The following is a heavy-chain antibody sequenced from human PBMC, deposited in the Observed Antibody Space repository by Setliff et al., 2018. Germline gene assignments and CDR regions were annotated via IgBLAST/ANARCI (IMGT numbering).Heavy chain of an antibody. D-gene: IGHD1-26*01. CDR1: GGTFSSYG. Sequence: GASVKVSCKASGGTFSSYGISWVRQAPGQGLEWMGGTIPMFGTTDYARKFQGRVTIITDESTSTAYMQLSSLGSEDTAVYYCVSQMGTSETYPKWGQGTPVTVSS. V-gene: IGHV1-69*05. CDR2: TIPMFGTT. J-gene: IGHJ4*02. CDR3: VSQMGTSETYPK.